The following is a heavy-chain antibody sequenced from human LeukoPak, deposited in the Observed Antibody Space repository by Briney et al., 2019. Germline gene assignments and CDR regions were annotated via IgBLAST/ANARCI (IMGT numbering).Heavy chain of an antibody. CDR2: IKQDGSEK. CDR1: EFTLSRYS. D-gene: IGHD6-19*01. V-gene: IGHV3-7*01. Sequence: GGSLRLSCAASEFTLSRYSMSWVRQAPGMGLEWVANIKQDGSEKYYVDSVKGRFTISRDIAKNSLYLQMNSLRAEDTAVYYCARGRPQQWLVRGQRGYYYYMDVWGKGTTVTISS. J-gene: IGHJ6*03. CDR3: ARGRPQQWLVRGQRGYYYYMDV.